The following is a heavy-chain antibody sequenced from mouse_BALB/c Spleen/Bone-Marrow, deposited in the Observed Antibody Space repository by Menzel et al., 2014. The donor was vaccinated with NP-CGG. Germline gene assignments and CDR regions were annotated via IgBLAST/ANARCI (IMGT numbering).Heavy chain of an antibody. D-gene: IGHD1-2*01. CDR2: IWAGGST. J-gene: IGHJ2*01. CDR1: GFSLTSYG. CDR3: ARGFHLDY. V-gene: IGHV2-9*02. Sequence: VHLVESGPGLVAPSQSLSITCTVSGFSLTSYGVHWVRQPPGKGLEWLGVIWAGGSTNYNSALMSRLSISKDNSKSQVFLKMNSLQTDDPAMYYCARGFHLDYWGHGTTLTVSS.